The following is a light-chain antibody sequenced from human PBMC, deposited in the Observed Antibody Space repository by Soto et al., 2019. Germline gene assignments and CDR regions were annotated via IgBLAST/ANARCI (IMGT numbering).Light chain of an antibody. CDR2: ASS. J-gene: IGKJ3*01. CDR3: QQDNMTPFT. V-gene: IGKV1-39*01. CDR1: QTVSSN. Sequence: DIQVTQSPSSLSASVGDRVTITCRTSQTVSSNLNWYQRKPGKAPSLLIYASSTLQGGVTSRFIGRGSETEFTLTISSLQPEDFATYYCQQDNMTPFTFGPGTKVHI.